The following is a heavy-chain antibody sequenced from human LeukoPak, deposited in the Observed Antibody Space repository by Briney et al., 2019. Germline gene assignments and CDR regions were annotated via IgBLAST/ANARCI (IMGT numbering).Heavy chain of an antibody. CDR2: INSDGNST. V-gene: IGHV3-74*01. CDR1: GVTLSSYW. J-gene: IGHJ4*02. CDR3: VAARADFDY. D-gene: IGHD2-15*01. Sequence: PGGSLRLSCAATGVTLSSYWMHWVRQAPGKGLVWVSRINSDGNSTTYADPVKGRFTISRDTAKNSLYLQMNSLRAEDTAVYYCVAARADFDYWGQGTLVTVSS.